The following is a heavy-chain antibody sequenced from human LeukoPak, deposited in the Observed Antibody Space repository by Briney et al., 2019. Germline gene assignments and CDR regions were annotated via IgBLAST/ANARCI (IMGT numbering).Heavy chain of an antibody. CDR2: ISASGGST. D-gene: IGHD6-19*01. CDR3: AKESRAVAGYYFDY. J-gene: IGHJ4*02. CDR1: GFTFSSYA. Sequence: PGGSLRLSCAASGFTFSSYAMSWVRQAPGKGLEWVSGISASGGSTYYADSVKGRFTVSRDNSKNTLYLQMNSLRAEDTAVYYCAKESRAVAGYYFDYWGQGTLVTVSS. V-gene: IGHV3-23*01.